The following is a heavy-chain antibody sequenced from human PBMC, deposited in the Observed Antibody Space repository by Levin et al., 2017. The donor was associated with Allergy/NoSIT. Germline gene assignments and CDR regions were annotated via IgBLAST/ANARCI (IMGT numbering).Heavy chain of an antibody. CDR2: FDPEDGET. V-gene: IGHV1-24*01. CDR1: GYTLTELS. Sequence: GASVKVSCKVSGYTLTELSMHWVRQAPGKGLEWMGGFDPEDGETIYAQKFQGRVTMTEDTSTDTAYMELSSLRSEDTAVYYCATGRIQLWLRHYYYGMDVWGQGTTVTVSS. CDR3: ATGRIQLWLRHYYYGMDV. J-gene: IGHJ6*02. D-gene: IGHD5-18*01.